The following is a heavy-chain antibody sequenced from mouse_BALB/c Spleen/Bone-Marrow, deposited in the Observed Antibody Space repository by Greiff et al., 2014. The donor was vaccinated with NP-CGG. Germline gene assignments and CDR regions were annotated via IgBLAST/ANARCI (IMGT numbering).Heavy chain of an antibody. D-gene: IGHD1-2*01. CDR3: ARRLLYYFDY. V-gene: IGHV1-9*01. J-gene: IGHJ2*01. CDR2: ILPGSGST. CDR1: GYTFSTYW. Sequence: QVTLKESGAELMKPGASVKISCKATGYTFSTYWIEWVKQRPGHGLEWIGEILPGSGSTNYNEKFKGKATFTADTSSNTAYVQLSSLTSEDSAVYYCARRLLYYFDYWGQGTTLTVSS.